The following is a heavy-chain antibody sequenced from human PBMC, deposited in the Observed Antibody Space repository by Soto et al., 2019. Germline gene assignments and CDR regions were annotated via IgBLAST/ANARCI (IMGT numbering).Heavy chain of an antibody. D-gene: IGHD3-10*01. V-gene: IGHV5-51*01. J-gene: IGHJ5*02. Sequence: PXDSLTIARKGSGYNFTNYWIAWVRQTPAKGLEWMGMIYPGDSDTRTDPSFRGQVTLSADKSITTAYLHWSTLQASDTAIYFCSRVAYSYGSESWGQGTRVTVSS. CDR3: SRVAYSYGSES. CDR2: IYPGDSDT. CDR1: GYNFTNYW.